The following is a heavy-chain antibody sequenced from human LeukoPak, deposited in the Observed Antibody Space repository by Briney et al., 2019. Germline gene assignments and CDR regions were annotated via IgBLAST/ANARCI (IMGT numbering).Heavy chain of an antibody. V-gene: IGHV4-30-4*08. J-gene: IGHJ4*02. Sequence: SETLSLTCTVSGGSNSSGDYYSSWIRQPPGKGLEWIGYIYYSGSTYYNPSLKSRVTISVDTSKNQFSLKLSSVTAADTAVYYCAREGEIAAAGTFRHWGQGTLVTVSS. D-gene: IGHD6-13*01. CDR3: AREGEIAAAGTFRH. CDR1: GGSNSSGDYY. CDR2: IYYSGST.